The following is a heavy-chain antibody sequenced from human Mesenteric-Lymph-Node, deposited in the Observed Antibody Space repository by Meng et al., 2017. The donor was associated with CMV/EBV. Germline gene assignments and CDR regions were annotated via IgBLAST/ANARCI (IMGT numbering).Heavy chain of an antibody. Sequence: SGYIFTSYGISWVRQAPGQGLEWMGWISAHDGNTNYAQNVQGRITMTTDTSTSTAYMELRSLRSDDTAVYYCAREMPIVGATELDYWGQGTLVTVSS. J-gene: IGHJ4*02. D-gene: IGHD1-26*01. CDR1: GYIFTSYG. CDR2: ISAHDGNT. CDR3: AREMPIVGATELDY. V-gene: IGHV1-18*04.